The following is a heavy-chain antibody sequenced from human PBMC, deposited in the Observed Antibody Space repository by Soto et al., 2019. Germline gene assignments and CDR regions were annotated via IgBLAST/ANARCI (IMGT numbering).Heavy chain of an antibody. J-gene: IGHJ5*02. Sequence: SETLSLTCAVYGGSFSGYYWSWIRQPPGKGLEWIGEINHSGSTNYNPSLKSRVTISVNTSKNQFSLKLSTVTAADTAVYYCARGAATGFWSGSSFDPWGQGTLVTVSS. CDR1: GGSFSGYY. D-gene: IGHD3-3*01. V-gene: IGHV4-34*01. CDR3: ARGAATGFWSGSSFDP. CDR2: INHSGST.